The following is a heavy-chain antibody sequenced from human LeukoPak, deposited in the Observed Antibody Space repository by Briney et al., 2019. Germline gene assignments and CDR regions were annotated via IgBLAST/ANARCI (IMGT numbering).Heavy chain of an antibody. CDR2: INSDESST. Sequence: GGSLRLSCAASGFTFSRCWMHWVRQAPGKGLVWVSHINSDESSTSYADSVKGRFTISRDNSKNTLYLQMNSLRAEDTAVYYCAKLGKTENHYGSGRFSYYYYMDVWGKGTTVTISS. V-gene: IGHV3-74*01. CDR3: AKLGKTENHYGSGRFSYYYYMDV. D-gene: IGHD3-10*01. J-gene: IGHJ6*03. CDR1: GFTFSRCW.